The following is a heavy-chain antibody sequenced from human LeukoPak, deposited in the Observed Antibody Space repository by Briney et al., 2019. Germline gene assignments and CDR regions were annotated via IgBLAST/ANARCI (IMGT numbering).Heavy chain of an antibody. CDR2: IFPSGGEI. CDR3: AEPFHPITAIDY. V-gene: IGHV3-23*01. D-gene: IGHD1-14*01. CDR1: GFTFSTFA. J-gene: IGHJ4*02. Sequence: GGSLRLSCAASGFTFSTFAMIWVRQPPGKGLEWVSSIFPSGGEIHYADSVRGRFTISRDNSKSTLSLQMNSLRAEDTAIYYCAEPFHPITAIDYWGQGALVTVSS.